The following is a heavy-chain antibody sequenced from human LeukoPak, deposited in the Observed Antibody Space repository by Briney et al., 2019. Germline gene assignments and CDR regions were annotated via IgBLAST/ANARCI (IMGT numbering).Heavy chain of an antibody. V-gene: IGHV4-34*01. CDR2: INHSGSA. Sequence: SETLSLTCAVYGGSFSGYFWSWIRQPPGKGLEWIGEINHSGSANYNPSLKSRFTISVDTSKNQFSLKLTSVTAADTAVYYRARKTVTTGVDYWGQGTLVTVSS. J-gene: IGHJ4*02. D-gene: IGHD4-17*01. CDR3: ARKTVTTGVDY. CDR1: GGSFSGYF.